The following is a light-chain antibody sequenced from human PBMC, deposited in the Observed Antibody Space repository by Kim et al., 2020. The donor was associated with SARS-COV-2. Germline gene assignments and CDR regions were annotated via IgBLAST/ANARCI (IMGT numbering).Light chain of an antibody. CDR2: GAS. CDR1: QSVPSIY. CDR3: QHYGDSLFT. Sequence: EIVLTQSPGTLSLSPGERATLSCRASQSVPSIYLAWYQQKPGQAPRLLIYGASSRATGIPDRFSGSGSGTDFTLTISRLEPEDFAVYFCQHYGDSLFTFGPGTKVDIK. J-gene: IGKJ3*01. V-gene: IGKV3-20*01.